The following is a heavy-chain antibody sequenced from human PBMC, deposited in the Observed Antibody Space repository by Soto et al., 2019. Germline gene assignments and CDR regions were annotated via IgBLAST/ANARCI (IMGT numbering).Heavy chain of an antibody. CDR3: ARQGSDGAYAYYPMDV. J-gene: IGHJ6*02. D-gene: IGHD3-16*01. CDR1: QYRFNSYW. Sequence: GESLKISCKGSQYRFNSYWIGWVRQRPGKGLEWIGMIYPGDSDTTYSPSFEGQVTMSVDKSISTAYLEWNSLKASDSATYYCARQGSDGAYAYYPMDVWGQGTTVTVSS. V-gene: IGHV5-51*01. CDR2: IYPGDSDT.